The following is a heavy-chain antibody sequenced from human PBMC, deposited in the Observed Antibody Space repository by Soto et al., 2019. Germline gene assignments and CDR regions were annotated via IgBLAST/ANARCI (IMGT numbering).Heavy chain of an antibody. CDR3: ARALLHTLVVPDFDY. CDR2: ISSYNGIT. V-gene: IGHV1-18*01. J-gene: IGHJ4*02. CDR1: GYTFLTYG. D-gene: IGHD2-8*02. Sequence: QVLLVQSGAEVKKPGASLKVSCKASGYTFLTYGLTWVRQAPGEGLEWMGWISSYNGITNYARQFQGRVTMTADTSTNPGYMELRDLRSDDTAVYFCARALLHTLVVPDFDYWGQGTLATVSS.